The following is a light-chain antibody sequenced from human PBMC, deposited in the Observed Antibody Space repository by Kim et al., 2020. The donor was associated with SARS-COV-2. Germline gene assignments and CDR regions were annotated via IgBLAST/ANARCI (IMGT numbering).Light chain of an antibody. J-gene: IGLJ7*01. CDR1: RSNIGNNY. Sequence: GQKVTISCSGRRSNIGNNYVSWYQQLPGAAPKLLIFDNNQRPSGIPDRFSGSKSDTSATLGITGLQTGDEADYYCGTWDSSLSAAVFGGGTQLTVL. V-gene: IGLV1-51*01. CDR2: DNN. CDR3: GTWDSSLSAAV.